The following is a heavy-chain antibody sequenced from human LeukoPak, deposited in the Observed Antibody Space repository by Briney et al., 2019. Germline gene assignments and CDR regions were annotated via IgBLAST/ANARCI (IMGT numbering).Heavy chain of an antibody. D-gene: IGHD2-2*01. Sequence: PSETLSLTCTVSGGSISSGGYYWSWIRQHPGKGLEWIGYIYYSGSTYYNPSLKSRATISVDTSKNQFSLKLSSVTAADTAVYYCARVRPLGRASCYQCYMSLDYWGQGTLVTVSS. V-gene: IGHV4-31*03. CDR3: ARVRPLGRASCYQCYMSLDY. CDR2: IYYSGST. CDR1: GGSISSGGYY. J-gene: IGHJ4*02.